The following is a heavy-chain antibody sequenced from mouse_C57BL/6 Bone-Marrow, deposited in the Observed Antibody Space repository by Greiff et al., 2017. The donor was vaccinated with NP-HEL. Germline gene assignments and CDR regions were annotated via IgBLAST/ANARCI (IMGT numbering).Heavy chain of an antibody. CDR2: IYPGDGDT. CDR1: GYAFSSSW. CDR3: ARKFPLDY. V-gene: IGHV1-82*01. Sequence: QVQLQQSGPELVKPGASAKISCKASGYAFSSSWMNWVKQRPGEGLEWIGRIYPGDGDTNYNGKFKGKATLTADKSSSTAYMQLSSLTSEDSAVYFCARKFPLDYWGQGTTLTVSS. J-gene: IGHJ2*01.